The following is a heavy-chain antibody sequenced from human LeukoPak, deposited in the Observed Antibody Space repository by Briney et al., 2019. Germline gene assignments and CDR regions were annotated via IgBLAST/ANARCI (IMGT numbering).Heavy chain of an antibody. Sequence: NPSETLSLTCTVSGYSVSSGYYWGWIRQSPGKGLEWIGSIYHSGSTYYSPSFRSRITISVDTSKNQFSLKLSSVTAADTAVYYCAREDYYDSSGYYFDCWGQGTLVTVSS. CDR1: GYSVSSGYY. J-gene: IGHJ4*02. V-gene: IGHV4-38-2*02. CDR2: IYHSGST. D-gene: IGHD3-22*01. CDR3: AREDYYDSSGYYFDC.